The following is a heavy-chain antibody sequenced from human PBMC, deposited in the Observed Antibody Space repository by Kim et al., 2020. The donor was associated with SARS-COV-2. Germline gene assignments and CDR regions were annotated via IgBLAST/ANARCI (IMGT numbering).Heavy chain of an antibody. CDR1: GGSFSGYY. D-gene: IGHD4-17*01. J-gene: IGHJ5*02. CDR2: INHSGST. Sequence: SETLSLTCAVYGGSFSGYYWSWIRQPPGKGLEWIGEINHSGSTNYNPSLKSRVTISVDTSKNQFSLKLSSVTAADTAVYYCARGPYTVTTRNWFDPWGQGTLVTVSS. CDR3: ARGPYTVTTRNWFDP. V-gene: IGHV4-34*01.